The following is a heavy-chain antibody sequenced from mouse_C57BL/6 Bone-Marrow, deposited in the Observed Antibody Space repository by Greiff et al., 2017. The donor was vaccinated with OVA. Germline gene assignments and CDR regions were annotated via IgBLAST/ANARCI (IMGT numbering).Heavy chain of an antibody. CDR3: ARSLYCGSSYWYVDV. J-gene: IGHJ1*03. CDR2: IYPGRGNP. D-gene: IGHD1-1*01. Sequence: QVQLQQSGPELVKPGASVKISCKASGYTFTDYYINWVKQRPGQGLEWIGWIYPGRGNPKYNEKFKGKATLTVDTSYSTAYMQLSSLTSENSAVYFCARSLYCGSSYWYVDVWGTGTTVTVSS. CDR1: GYTFTDYY. V-gene: IGHV1-84*01.